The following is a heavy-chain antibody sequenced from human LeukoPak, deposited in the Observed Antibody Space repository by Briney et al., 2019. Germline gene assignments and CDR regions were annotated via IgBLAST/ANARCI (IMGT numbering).Heavy chain of an antibody. CDR3: ASLGVVRGVTIDY. CDR2: IIPIFGTA. D-gene: IGHD3-10*01. J-gene: IGHJ4*02. V-gene: IGHV1-69*06. CDR1: GGTFSSYA. Sequence: SVKVSCKASGGTFSSYAISWVRQAPGQGLEWMGGIIPIFGTANYAQKFQGRVTITADKSTSAAYMELSSLRSEDTAVYYCASLGVVRGVTIDYWGQGTLVTVSS.